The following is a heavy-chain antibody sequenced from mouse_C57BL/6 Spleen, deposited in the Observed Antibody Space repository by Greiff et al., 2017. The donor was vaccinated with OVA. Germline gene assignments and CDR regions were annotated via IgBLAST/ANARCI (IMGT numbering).Heavy chain of an antibody. J-gene: IGHJ2*01. CDR2: IDPETGGT. CDR3: TRAIITTVVATSYLDY. CDR1: GYTFTDYE. V-gene: IGHV1-15*01. D-gene: IGHD1-1*01. Sequence: QVQLKQSGAELVRPGASVTLSCKASGYTFTDYEMHWVKQTPVHGLEWIGAIDPETGGTAYNQKFKGKAILTADKSSSTAYMELRSLTCEDSAVYYCTRAIITTVVATSYLDYWGQGTTLTVSS.